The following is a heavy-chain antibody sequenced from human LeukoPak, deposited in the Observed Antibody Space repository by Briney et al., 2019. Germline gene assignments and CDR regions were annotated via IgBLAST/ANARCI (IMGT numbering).Heavy chain of an antibody. CDR3: ARGRLRYLFDY. V-gene: IGHV3-48*03. CDR2: ISSSGGTI. J-gene: IGHJ4*02. D-gene: IGHD5-12*01. CDR1: GFTFSSYE. Sequence: PGGSLRLSCAAFGFTFSSYEVNWVRQAPGKGLEWISYISSSGGTIYYADSVKGRFTISRDNAKNSLYLQMNSLRAEDTAVYYCARGRLRYLFDYWGQGTLVTVSS.